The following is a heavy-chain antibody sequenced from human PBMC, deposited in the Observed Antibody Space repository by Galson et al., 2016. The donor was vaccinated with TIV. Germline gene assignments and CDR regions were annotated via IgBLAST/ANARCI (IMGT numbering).Heavy chain of an antibody. Sequence: GAEVKKTGESLKISCKGSGYNFITYWIGWARQMPGKGLEWMGIIFPSDSDTRYSPSFEGQVTISADKSASTISLQWTSLKTSDSGIYYCARRGGSDSPARAFDIWGQGTMVTVSS. D-gene: IGHD2-21*01. CDR1: GYNFITYW. CDR2: IFPSDSDT. CDR3: ARRGGSDSPARAFDI. J-gene: IGHJ3*02. V-gene: IGHV5-51*01.